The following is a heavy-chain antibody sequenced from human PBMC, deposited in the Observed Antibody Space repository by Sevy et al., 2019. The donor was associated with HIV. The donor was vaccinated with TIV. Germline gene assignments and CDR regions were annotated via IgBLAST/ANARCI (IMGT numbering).Heavy chain of an antibody. J-gene: IGHJ4*02. D-gene: IGHD4-17*01. Sequence: GGSLRLSCAASGFTFSSYSMNWVRQAPGKGLEWVSSISRSSSYIYYADSVKGRFTISRDNAKNSLYLQMNSLRAEDTAVYYCARVYGDYVGFDYWGQGTLVTVSS. CDR3: ARVYGDYVGFDY. CDR1: GFTFSSYS. V-gene: IGHV3-21*01. CDR2: ISRSSSYI.